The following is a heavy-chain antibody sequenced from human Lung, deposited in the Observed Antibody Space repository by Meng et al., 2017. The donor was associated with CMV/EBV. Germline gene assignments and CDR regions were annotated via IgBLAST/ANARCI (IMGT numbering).Heavy chain of an antibody. J-gene: IGHJ6*02. CDR1: GFTFGDYA. CDR2: IRSKAYGGTT. Sequence: GGSXRLXCTASGFTFGDYAMSWVRQAPGKGLEWVGFIRSKAYGGTTEYAASVKGRFTISRDDSKSIAYLQMNSLKTEDTAVYYCTRKLLSYYYYDMDVWGQGXTVTVSS. D-gene: IGHD2-2*01. V-gene: IGHV3-49*04. CDR3: TRKLLSYYYYDMDV.